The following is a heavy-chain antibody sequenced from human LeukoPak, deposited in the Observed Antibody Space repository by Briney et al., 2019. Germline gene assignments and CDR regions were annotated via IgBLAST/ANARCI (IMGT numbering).Heavy chain of an antibody. CDR3: ARGRVSSSSWYSTYYYYFYMDV. V-gene: IGHV4-59*01. CDR1: GASIIPYY. J-gene: IGHJ6*03. Sequence: SETLSLTCTVSGASIIPYYWSWIRQPPGKGLDWIAYIHSNGNTGYNPSLKSRLTISVDTSKNHFSLKVTSMTTADTGVYYCARGRVSSSSWYSTYYYYFYMDVWGKGTTVTVSS. D-gene: IGHD6-13*01. CDR2: IHSNGNT.